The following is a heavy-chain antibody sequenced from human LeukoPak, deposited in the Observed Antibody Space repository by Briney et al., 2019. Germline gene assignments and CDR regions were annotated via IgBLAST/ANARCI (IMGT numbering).Heavy chain of an antibody. J-gene: IGHJ4*02. V-gene: IGHV4-39*07. Sequence: PSETLSLTCTVSGGSISSSSYYWGWIRQPPGKGLEWIGSIYYSGSTYYNPSLKSRVTISVDTSKTQFSLKLSSVTAADTAVYYCARASGGCSGGSCYPPRDRNFDYWGQGTLVTVSS. D-gene: IGHD2-15*01. CDR2: IYYSGST. CDR3: ARASGGCSGGSCYPPRDRNFDY. CDR1: GGSISSSSYY.